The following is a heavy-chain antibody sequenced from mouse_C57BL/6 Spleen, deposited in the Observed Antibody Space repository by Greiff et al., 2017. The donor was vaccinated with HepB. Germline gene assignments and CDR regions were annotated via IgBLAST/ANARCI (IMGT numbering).Heavy chain of an antibody. J-gene: IGHJ4*01. CDR3: VRQSDYDTYYYAMDY. Sequence: EVKLVESGGGLVQPKGSLKLSCAASGFSFNTYAMNWVRQAPGKGLEWVARIRSKSNNYATYYADSVKDRFTISRDDSESMLYLQMNNLKTEDTAMYYCVRQSDYDTYYYAMDYWGQGTSVTVSS. D-gene: IGHD2-4*01. V-gene: IGHV10-1*01. CDR1: GFSFNTYA. CDR2: IRSKSNNYAT.